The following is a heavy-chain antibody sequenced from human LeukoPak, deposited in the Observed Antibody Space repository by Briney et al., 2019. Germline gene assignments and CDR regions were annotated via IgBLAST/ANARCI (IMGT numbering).Heavy chain of an antibody. D-gene: IGHD3-16*02. CDR1: GYTFTSYG. Sequence: GASVKVSCKASGYTFTSYGISWVRQAPGQGLEWMGWISAYNGNTNYAQKHQVRVTMTTDTSTSTAYMELRSLRSDDTAVYYCAREESDDYVWGSYRYNQGPFDYWGQGTLVTVSS. CDR3: AREESDDYVWGSYRYNQGPFDY. V-gene: IGHV1-18*01. J-gene: IGHJ4*02. CDR2: ISAYNGNT.